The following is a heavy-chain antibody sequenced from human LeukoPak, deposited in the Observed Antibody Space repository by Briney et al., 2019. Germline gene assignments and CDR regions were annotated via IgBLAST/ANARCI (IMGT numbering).Heavy chain of an antibody. D-gene: IGHD3-10*01. Sequence: SETLSLTCAVYGGSFSGYYWSWIRQPPGKGLEWIGEINHSGSTNYNPSLKSRVTISVDTSKNQSSRKLSSVTAADTAVYYCARGITMVRGVINPWGQGTLVTVSS. V-gene: IGHV4-34*01. CDR3: ARGITMVRGVINP. CDR2: INHSGST. J-gene: IGHJ5*02. CDR1: GGSFSGYY.